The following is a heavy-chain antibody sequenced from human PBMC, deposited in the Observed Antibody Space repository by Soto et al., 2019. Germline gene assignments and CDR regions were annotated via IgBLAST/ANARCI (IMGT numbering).Heavy chain of an antibody. CDR1: GSSFSSYA. Sequence: EVQLLESGGGLVQPGGSLRLSCAASGSSFSSYAMNWVRQAPGKGLEWVSSISGPGRITYYADSVKGRFTISRDNSKDTLYMQMNSLRVEDTAVYYCAKGGFWVHYGMDVWGQGTTVTVSS. CDR2: ISGPGRIT. J-gene: IGHJ6*02. V-gene: IGHV3-23*01. D-gene: IGHD3-16*01. CDR3: AKGGFWVHYGMDV.